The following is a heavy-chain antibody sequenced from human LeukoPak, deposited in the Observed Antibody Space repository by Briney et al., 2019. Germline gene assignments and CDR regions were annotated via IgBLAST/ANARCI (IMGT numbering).Heavy chain of an antibody. J-gene: IGHJ5*02. Sequence: ASVKVSCKASVYTFTSYGISWVRQAPGQGLERRGWISAYNGNTNYAQKLPGRVTMTTDTSTSTAYMELRSLRSDDTAVYYCARDRMHYYGSGSYYYGFEETEPPNWFDPWGQGTLVTVSS. D-gene: IGHD3-10*01. CDR1: VYTFTSYG. CDR2: ISAYNGNT. CDR3: ARDRMHYYGSGSYYYGFEETEPPNWFDP. V-gene: IGHV1-18*01.